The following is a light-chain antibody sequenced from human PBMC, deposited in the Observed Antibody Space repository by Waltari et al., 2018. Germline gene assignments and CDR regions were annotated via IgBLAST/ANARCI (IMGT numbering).Light chain of an antibody. CDR2: AAA. CDR3: QQSYNTPWT. Sequence: DIQVTQSPSSLSASVGDRVTITCRASQNVSNYLNWYQQKPGKAPNLLIYAAASLHSGVPSRFIGSGSGPDFTLTIGSLQPEDFATYFCQQSYNTPWTFGQGTKVEVK. J-gene: IGKJ1*01. CDR1: QNVSNY. V-gene: IGKV1-39*01.